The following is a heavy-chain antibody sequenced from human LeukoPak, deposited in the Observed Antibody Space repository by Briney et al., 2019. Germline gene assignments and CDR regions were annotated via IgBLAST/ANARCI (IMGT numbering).Heavy chain of an antibody. J-gene: IGHJ6*02. D-gene: IGHD4-17*01. CDR3: AKDRDYGDYAYYYGMDV. V-gene: IGHV3-30*18. CDR2: ISYDGSNK. Sequence: PVRSLRLSRAASGFTFGNYGMHWVRQAPGKGLEWVVVISYDGSNKYYADSVKGRFTISRDNSKNTLYLQMNSLRAEDTAVYYCAKDRDYGDYAYYYGMDVWGQGTTVTVSS. CDR1: GFTFGNYG.